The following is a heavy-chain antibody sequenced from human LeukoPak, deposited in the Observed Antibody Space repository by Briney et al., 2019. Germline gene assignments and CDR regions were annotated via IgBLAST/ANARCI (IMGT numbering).Heavy chain of an antibody. CDR3: ARVLRGYTYNWFDP. D-gene: IGHD6-13*01. J-gene: IGHJ5*02. CDR1: GYTFTGYY. V-gene: IGHV1-2*06. CDR2: INPNSGGT. Sequence: GASVKVSCKASGYTFTGYYMHWVRQAPGQGLEWMGRINPNSGGTNYAQKFQGRVTMTRDTSISTAYMELSRLRSDDTAVYYCARVLRGYTYNWFDPWGQGTLVTVSS.